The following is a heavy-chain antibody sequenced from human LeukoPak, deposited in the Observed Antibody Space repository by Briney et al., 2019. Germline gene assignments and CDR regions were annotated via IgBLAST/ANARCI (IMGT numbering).Heavy chain of an antibody. Sequence: ASVKVSCKASGGTFSSYTISWVRQAPGQGLEWMGRIIPILGIANYAQKFQGRVTITANKSTSTAYMELRSLRSDDTAVYYCARYCSSTSCYTDYWGQGTLVTVSS. J-gene: IGHJ4*02. CDR2: IIPILGIA. D-gene: IGHD2-2*02. CDR1: GGTFSSYT. V-gene: IGHV1-69*02. CDR3: ARYCSSTSCYTDY.